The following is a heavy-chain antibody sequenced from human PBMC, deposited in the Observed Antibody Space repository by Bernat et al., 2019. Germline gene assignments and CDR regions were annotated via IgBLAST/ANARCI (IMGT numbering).Heavy chain of an antibody. Sequence: EVQLVESGGGLVQPGGSLRLSCAASGFTFSSYEMNWVRQAPGKGLEWVSYISSSGSTIYYADSMKGRFTISRDNAKNSLYLQMNSLRAEDTAVYYCARNLAAAGPAGFDYWGQGTLVTVSS. V-gene: IGHV3-48*03. CDR2: ISSSGSTI. D-gene: IGHD6-13*01. CDR1: GFTFSSYE. J-gene: IGHJ4*02. CDR3: ARNLAAAGPAGFDY.